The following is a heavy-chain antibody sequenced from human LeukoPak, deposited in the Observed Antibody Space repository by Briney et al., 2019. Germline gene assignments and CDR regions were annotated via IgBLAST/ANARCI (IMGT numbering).Heavy chain of an antibody. Sequence: PSETLSLTCTVSGYSISSGYYWGWIRRPPGKGLEWIGSIYHSGSTYYNPSLKSRVTISVDTSKNQFSLKLSSVTAADTAVYYCARERSGYSLFDFWGQGTLVSVSS. J-gene: IGHJ4*02. CDR1: GYSISSGYY. D-gene: IGHD3-22*01. V-gene: IGHV4-38-2*02. CDR3: ARERSGYSLFDF. CDR2: IYHSGST.